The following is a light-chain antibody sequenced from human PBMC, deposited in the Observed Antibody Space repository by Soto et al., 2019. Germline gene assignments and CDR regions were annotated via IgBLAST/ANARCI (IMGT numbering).Light chain of an antibody. CDR1: QAVSSN. J-gene: IGKJ4*01. Sequence: EIVLTQSPCTLSASPGERATLTCRASQAVSSNLAWYQQKPGKAPRLLIYGASTRATGIPARFSGSGSGTEFILTISSLQPEDFAVYYCQQYGRYPRTFGGGTKVDI. V-gene: IGKV3-15*01. CDR2: GAS. CDR3: QQYGRYPRT.